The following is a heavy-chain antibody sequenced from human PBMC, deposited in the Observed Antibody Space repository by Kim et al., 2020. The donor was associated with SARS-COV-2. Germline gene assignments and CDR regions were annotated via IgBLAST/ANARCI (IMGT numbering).Heavy chain of an antibody. CDR3: ARHLGDYLSPMTS. D-gene: IGHD4-17*01. V-gene: IGHV4-39*01. J-gene: IGHJ4*02. Sequence: SETLCLTCTVSGGSISSSSYYWGWIRQPPGKGLEWIGNMYYSGSSYYNPSLKSRVTISVDRAKNQFSLKLSSVTAADTAVYYCARHLGDYLSPMTSWGQGTLVTISS. CDR2: MYYSGSS. CDR1: GGSISSSSYY.